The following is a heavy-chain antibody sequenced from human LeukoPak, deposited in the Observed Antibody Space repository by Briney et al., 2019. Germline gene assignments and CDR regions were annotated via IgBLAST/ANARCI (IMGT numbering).Heavy chain of an antibody. D-gene: IGHD1-26*01. V-gene: IGHV3-15*01. J-gene: IGHJ4*02. CDR3: TTDGVGVEGATYDN. CDR1: GLTFSNAW. Sequence: PGGSLRLSCAASGLTFSNAWMSWVRQVPGKGLEWVGRIKRKSDGGTTDYAAPVKGRFTISRDDSKNTLYLQMNSLKTEDTAVYYCTTDGVGVEGATYDNWGQGTLVSVSS. CDR2: IKRKSDGGTT.